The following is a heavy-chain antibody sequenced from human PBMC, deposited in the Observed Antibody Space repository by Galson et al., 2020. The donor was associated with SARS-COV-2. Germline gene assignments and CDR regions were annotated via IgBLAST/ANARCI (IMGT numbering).Heavy chain of an antibody. V-gene: IGHV4-59*01. CDR3: ARDPAPLYGDNYCYGMDV. CDR1: DAPMRRYY. D-gene: IGHD4-17*01. Sequence: ETSETLSLTCSLPDAPMRRYYWSWIRQPPGKGLEWIGYISYSGRTRYDPSLRSRVTISVDWSKNQLSLKVTSVTAADTAVYYCARDPAPLYGDNYCYGMDVWGRGTTVTVSS. J-gene: IGHJ6*02. CDR2: ISYSGRT.